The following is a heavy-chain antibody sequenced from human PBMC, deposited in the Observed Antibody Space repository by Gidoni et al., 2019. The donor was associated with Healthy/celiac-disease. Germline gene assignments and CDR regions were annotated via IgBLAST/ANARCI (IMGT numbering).Heavy chain of an antibody. V-gene: IGHV3-33*01. D-gene: IGHD3-9*01. Sequence: QVQLVESGGGVVQPGRSLSLSCAASGFTFSIYGMHWVRQAPGKGLEWVAVIWYDGSNKYYADSVKGRFTISRDNSKNTLYLQMNSLRAEDTAVYYCARGDHYDILTGPLYWGQGTLVTVSS. CDR3: ARGDHYDILTGPLY. CDR1: GFTFSIYG. J-gene: IGHJ4*02. CDR2: IWYDGSNK.